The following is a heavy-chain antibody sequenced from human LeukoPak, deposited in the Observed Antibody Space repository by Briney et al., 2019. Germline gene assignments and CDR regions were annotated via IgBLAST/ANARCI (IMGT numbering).Heavy chain of an antibody. CDR3: ARSYYYDSSGYPGY. D-gene: IGHD3-22*01. Sequence: LRLSCAASGFTFSSYAMSWVRQAPGKGLAWIGYIYHSGSTYYNPSLKSRVTISVDRSKNQFSLKLSSVTAADTAVYYCARSYYYDSSGYPGYWGQGTLVTVSS. CDR2: IYHSGST. CDR1: GFTFSSYA. V-gene: IGHV4-30-2*01. J-gene: IGHJ4*02.